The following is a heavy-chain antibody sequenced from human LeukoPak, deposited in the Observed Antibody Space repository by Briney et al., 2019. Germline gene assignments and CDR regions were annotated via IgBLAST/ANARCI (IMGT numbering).Heavy chain of an antibody. CDR2: IGTSSTTI. CDR1: GFTFSSYT. Sequence: GGSLRLSCAASGFTFSSYTMNWVRQPPGKGLEWVSNIGTSSTTIYYADSVKGRFTISRDNAKNSLYLQMNSLRAEDTAVYYCARSGWLDYYYGMDVWGQGTTVTVSS. V-gene: IGHV3-48*01. D-gene: IGHD6-19*01. J-gene: IGHJ6*02. CDR3: ARSGWLDYYYGMDV.